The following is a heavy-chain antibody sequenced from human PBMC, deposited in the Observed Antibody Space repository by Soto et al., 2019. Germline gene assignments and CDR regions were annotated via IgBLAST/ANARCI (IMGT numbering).Heavy chain of an antibody. CDR1: GGSILNGGHY. V-gene: IGHV4-31*03. CDR3: ARDNYGMDV. Sequence: PSETLSLTCTVSGGSILNGGHYWTWIRQHPGKGLEWIGRIFFSGNTHYNPALKSRLTFSLDTAKNQFSLKLTSVTAADTAIYYCARDNYGMDVWGQGTTVTVSS. J-gene: IGHJ6*02. CDR2: IFFSGNT.